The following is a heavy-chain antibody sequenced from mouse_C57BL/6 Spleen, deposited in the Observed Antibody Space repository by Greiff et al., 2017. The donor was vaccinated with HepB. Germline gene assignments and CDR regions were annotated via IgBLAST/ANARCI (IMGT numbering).Heavy chain of an antibody. CDR2: IYPGSGST. V-gene: IGHV1-55*01. CDR3: ARRTARYGSSDY. Sequence: VQLQQSGAELVKPGASVKMSCKASGYTFTSYWITWVKQRPGQGLEWIGDIYPGSGSTNYNEKFKSKATLTVDTSSSTAYMQLSSLTSEDSAVYYCARRTARYGSSDYWGQGTTLTVSS. D-gene: IGHD1-1*01. J-gene: IGHJ2*01. CDR1: GYTFTSYW.